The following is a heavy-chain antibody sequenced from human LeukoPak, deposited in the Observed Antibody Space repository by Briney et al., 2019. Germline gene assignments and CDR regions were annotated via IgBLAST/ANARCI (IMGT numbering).Heavy chain of an antibody. CDR2: INPSGGST. D-gene: IGHD2-2*01. CDR1: GYTFTSYY. CDR3: ARSRPRYCSSISCSPSARGIDP. J-gene: IGHJ5*02. V-gene: IGHV1-46*01. Sequence: ASVKVSCKASGYTFTSYYMHWVRQAPGQGLEWMGIINPSGGSTSYAQKFQGRVTMTRDTSTSTVYMELSSLRSEDTAVYYCARSRPRYCSSISCSPSARGIDPWGQGTLVTVSS.